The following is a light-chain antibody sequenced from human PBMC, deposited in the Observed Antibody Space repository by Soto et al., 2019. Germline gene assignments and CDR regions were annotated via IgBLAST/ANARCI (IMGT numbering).Light chain of an antibody. CDR2: GAS. Sequence: EFVLTQSPGTLSLSPRERATLSCRASQSVGSNYLAWYQQKPGQAPRLLIYGASSRATGIAGRFSGSGSGTDFTLTISRLEPEDFALYYCQQYGYSPITFGQGTRLEIK. J-gene: IGKJ5*01. V-gene: IGKV3-20*01. CDR1: QSVGSNY. CDR3: QQYGYSPIT.